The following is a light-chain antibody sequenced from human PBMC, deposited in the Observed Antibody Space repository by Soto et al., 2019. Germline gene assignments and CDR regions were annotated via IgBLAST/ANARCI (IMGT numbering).Light chain of an antibody. J-gene: IGKJ2*01. CDR1: QSIGTN. CDR2: GAP. V-gene: IGKV1-39*01. Sequence: DIQMTQSPSSLSASEGDRVTISCRASQSIGTNLNWFHQRAGKAPKLLIYGAPSLQSGVPARFSGSGSGTDFTLTISSLQPEDVGTYYCQQSDDYPLTFGQGTKLEIK. CDR3: QQSDDYPLT.